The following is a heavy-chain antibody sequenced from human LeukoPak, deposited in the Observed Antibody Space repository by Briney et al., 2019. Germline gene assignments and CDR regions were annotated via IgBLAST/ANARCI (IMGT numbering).Heavy chain of an antibody. J-gene: IGHJ4*02. CDR1: GGSISSSNYY. Sequence: SETLSLTCTVSGGSISSSNYYWGWIRQPPGKGLEWIGNIYHSGSTYYNPSLKSRVTMSVDTSKNQFSLKLSSVTAADTAVYYCADFDFDHWGQGTLVTVSS. V-gene: IGHV4-39*07. CDR2: IYHSGST. CDR3: ADFDFDH.